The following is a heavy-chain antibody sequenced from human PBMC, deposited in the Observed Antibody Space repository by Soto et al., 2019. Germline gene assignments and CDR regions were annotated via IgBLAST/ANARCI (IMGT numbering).Heavy chain of an antibody. V-gene: IGHV3-30-3*01. D-gene: IGHD5-18*01. CDR2: ISYDGSNK. J-gene: IGHJ6*02. Sequence: GGSLRLSCAASGFTFSSYAMHWVRQAPGKGLEWVAVISYDGSNKYYADSVKGRFTISRDNSKNTLYLQMNSLRAEDTAVYYCAREESISGYSYSYYYYGMDVWGQGTTVTVSS. CDR3: AREESISGYSYSYYYYGMDV. CDR1: GFTFSSYA.